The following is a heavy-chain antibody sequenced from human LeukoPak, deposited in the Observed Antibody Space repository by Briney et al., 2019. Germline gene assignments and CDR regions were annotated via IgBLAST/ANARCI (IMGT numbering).Heavy chain of an antibody. CDR1: GFSFSSFA. D-gene: IGHD4-17*01. Sequence: GGSLRLSCAASGFSFSSFAMTWVRQAPGKGLEWVSSITGGHYATYNTDSVKGRFTISRDNAKNTLYLQMNSLRADDMAIYYCTKDPNGDYIGAFDPWGQGTLVTVSS. J-gene: IGHJ5*02. V-gene: IGHV3-23*01. CDR2: ITGGHYAT. CDR3: TKDPNGDYIGAFDP.